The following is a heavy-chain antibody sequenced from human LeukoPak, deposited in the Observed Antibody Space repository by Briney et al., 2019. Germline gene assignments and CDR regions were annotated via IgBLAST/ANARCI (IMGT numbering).Heavy chain of an antibody. CDR3: AKGTDIVATIDYFDY. V-gene: IGHV3-23*01. Sequence: GGSLRLSCAASGFTFSSYEMNWVRQAPGKGLEWVSAISGSGGSTYYADSVKGRFTISRDNSKNTLYLQMNSLRAEDTAVYYCAKGTDIVATIDYFDYWGQGTLVTVSS. CDR2: ISGSGGST. D-gene: IGHD5-12*01. CDR1: GFTFSSYE. J-gene: IGHJ4*02.